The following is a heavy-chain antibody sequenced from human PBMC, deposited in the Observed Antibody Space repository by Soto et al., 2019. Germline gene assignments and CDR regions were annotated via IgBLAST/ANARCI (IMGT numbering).Heavy chain of an antibody. CDR1: GGSISSGDYY. D-gene: IGHD1-7*01. CDR3: ARSSDNWNYAFDY. Sequence: SETLSLTCTVSGGSISSGDYYWSWIRQPPGKGLEWIGYIYYSGSTYYNPSLKSRVTISVDTSKNQFSLKLSSVTAADTAVYYCARSSDNWNYAFDYXGQGTLVTV. J-gene: IGHJ4*02. V-gene: IGHV4-30-4*01. CDR2: IYYSGST.